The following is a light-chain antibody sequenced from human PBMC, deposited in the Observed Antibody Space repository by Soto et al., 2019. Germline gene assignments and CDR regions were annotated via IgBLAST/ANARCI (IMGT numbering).Light chain of an antibody. V-gene: IGKV3-20*01. CDR1: QSVSSN. CDR3: QQYGSSPLT. Sequence: EIVLTQSPATLSLSPGERATLSCRASQSVSSNLAWYQQKPDQAPRLLIYGASSRATGIPDRFSGSGSGTDFTLTISRLEPEDFAVYYCQQYGSSPLTFGGGTKVAIK. CDR2: GAS. J-gene: IGKJ4*01.